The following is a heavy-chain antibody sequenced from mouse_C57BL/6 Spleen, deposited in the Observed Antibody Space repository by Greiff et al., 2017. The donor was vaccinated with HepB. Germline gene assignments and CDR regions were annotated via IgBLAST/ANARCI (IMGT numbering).Heavy chain of an antibody. D-gene: IGHD1-1*01. CDR1: GFTFSSYG. V-gene: IGHV5-6*01. Sequence: EVMLVESGGDLVKPGGSLKLSCAASGFTFSSYGMSWVRQTPDKRLEWVATISSGGSYTYYPDSVKGRFTISRDNAKNTLYLRMSSLKSEDTAMYYCARLLYGSSSYAMDYWGQGTSVTVSS. CDR2: ISSGGSYT. J-gene: IGHJ4*01. CDR3: ARLLYGSSSYAMDY.